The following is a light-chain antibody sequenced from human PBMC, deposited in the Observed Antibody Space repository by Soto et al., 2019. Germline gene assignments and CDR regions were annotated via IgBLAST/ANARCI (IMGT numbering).Light chain of an antibody. J-gene: IGKJ1*01. Sequence: EIVLTQSPATLSSFPGDRGTLSCRASQADNTRLAWYQHKPGQAPRLLIYLTSNRAAGIPARFSGSGSETDFTLTISDVEPEDFAVYYCHQRQSWPRTFGQGTKVDIK. CDR3: HQRQSWPRT. CDR1: QADNTR. CDR2: LTS. V-gene: IGKV3-11*01.